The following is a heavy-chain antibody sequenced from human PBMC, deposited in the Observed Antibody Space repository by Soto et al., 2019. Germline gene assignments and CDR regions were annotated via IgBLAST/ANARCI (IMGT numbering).Heavy chain of an antibody. CDR2: ISRSGAST. J-gene: IGHJ4*02. CDR3: AKGGSSTSRPYYFVY. Sequence: EVQLLESGGGLVQPGGSLRLSCAASGFSFSSYAMTWVRQAPGKGLEWVSGISRSGASTFNADSVKGRFTISRDNSKNTLYLQMNSLRADDAAVYYCAKGGSSTSRPYYFVYWGQGTLVTVSS. CDR1: GFSFSSYA. D-gene: IGHD1-26*01. V-gene: IGHV3-23*01.